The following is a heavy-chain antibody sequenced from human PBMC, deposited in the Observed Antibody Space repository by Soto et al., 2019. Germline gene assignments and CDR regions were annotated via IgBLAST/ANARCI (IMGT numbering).Heavy chain of an antibody. D-gene: IGHD3-3*01. CDR2: ISYDGSNK. CDR1: GFTFSSYG. Sequence: GGSLRLSCAASGFTFSSYGMHWVRQAPGKGLEWVAVISYDGSNKYYADSVKGRFTISRDNSKNTLYLQMNSLRAEDTAVYYCAKEEYYDFWSGYSSPIYYYYGMDVWGQGTTVTVSS. J-gene: IGHJ6*02. CDR3: AKEEYYDFWSGYSSPIYYYYGMDV. V-gene: IGHV3-30*18.